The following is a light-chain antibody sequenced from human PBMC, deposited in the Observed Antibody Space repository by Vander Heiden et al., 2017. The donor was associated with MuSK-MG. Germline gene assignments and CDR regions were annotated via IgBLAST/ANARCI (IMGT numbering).Light chain of an antibody. CDR1: QYINTY. J-gene: IGKJ1*01. V-gene: IGKV1-39*01. Sequence: DIQMTQPPSSLPASVGDRVTITCRTSQYINTYLNWYQQRPGKAPNLLIYLASSLQSGVPSRFSGSGSGTDFTLTISSLQPEDFATYFCQQRDSMPWTFGQGTKVEFK. CDR2: LAS. CDR3: QQRDSMPWT.